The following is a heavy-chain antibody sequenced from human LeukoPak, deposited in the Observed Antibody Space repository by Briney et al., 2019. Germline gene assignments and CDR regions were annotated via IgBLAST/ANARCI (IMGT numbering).Heavy chain of an antibody. Sequence: SETLSLTCTVSGGSISTYYWSWIRQPPGKGLEWIGRTHTSGSTSYNPSLKSRVTMSIDTSKNQFSLKLSSVTAADTAVYYCARDTYYYGSGTYYFNYWGQGTLVTVSS. CDR1: GGSISTYY. CDR3: ARDTYYYGSGTYYFNY. CDR2: THTSGST. J-gene: IGHJ4*02. V-gene: IGHV4-4*07. D-gene: IGHD3-10*01.